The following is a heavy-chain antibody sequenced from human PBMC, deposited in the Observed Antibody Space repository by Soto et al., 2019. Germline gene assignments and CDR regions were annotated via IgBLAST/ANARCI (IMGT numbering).Heavy chain of an antibody. CDR2: ISYDGSNK. CDR3: AKDGYIVATIPTSFDY. CDR1: GFTFSSYG. J-gene: IGHJ4*02. D-gene: IGHD5-12*01. V-gene: IGHV3-30*18. Sequence: QVQLVESGGGVVQPGRSLRLSCAASGFTFSSYGMHWVRQAPGKGLEWVAVISYDGSNKYYADSVKGRFTSSRDNSKNTLYLQMNSLRAEDTAVYYCAKDGYIVATIPTSFDYWGQGTLVTVSS.